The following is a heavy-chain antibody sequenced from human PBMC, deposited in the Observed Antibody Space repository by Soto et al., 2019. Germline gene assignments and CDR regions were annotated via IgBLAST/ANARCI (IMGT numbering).Heavy chain of an antibody. CDR2: INHSGST. CDR3: ARGLRPKMYSSSGYWFDP. V-gene: IGHV4-34*01. J-gene: IGHJ5*02. Sequence: TXETLSLTCAVYGGSFSGYYWSWIRQPPGKGPEWIGEINHSGSTNYNPSLKSRVTISVDTSKNQFSLKLSSVTAADTAVYYCARGLRPKMYSSSGYWFDPWGQGTLVTVSS. CDR1: GGSFSGYY. D-gene: IGHD6-6*01.